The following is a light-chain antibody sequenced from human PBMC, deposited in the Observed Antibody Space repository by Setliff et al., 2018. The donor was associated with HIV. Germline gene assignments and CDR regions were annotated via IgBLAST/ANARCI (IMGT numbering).Light chain of an antibody. Sequence: QSALTQPASVSGSPGQSITISCTGTSSDVGNYNLVSWYQHYPGKAPKLIIYEVDKRPSGVSSRFSGSKSGNAASLTISGLQAEDEADYHCCSYAGESTFVFGGGTQLTVL. CDR3: CSYAGESTFV. CDR2: EVD. V-gene: IGLV2-23*02. J-gene: IGLJ2*01. CDR1: SSDVGNYNL.